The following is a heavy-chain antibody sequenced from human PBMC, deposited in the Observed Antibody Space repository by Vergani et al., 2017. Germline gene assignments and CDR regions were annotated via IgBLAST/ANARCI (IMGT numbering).Heavy chain of an antibody. J-gene: IGHJ4*02. CDR3: AKGLILGSYISPFNY. D-gene: IGHD3-16*01. CDR1: GFTFDDYA. CDR2: ISWNSGSI. Sequence: EVQLVESGGGLVQPGRSLRLSCAASGFTFDDYAMHWVRQAPGKGLEWVSGISWNSGSIGYADSVKGRFTISRDNAKNSLYLQMNSLRAEDMALYYCAKGLILGSYISPFNYWGQGTLVTVSS. V-gene: IGHV3-9*03.